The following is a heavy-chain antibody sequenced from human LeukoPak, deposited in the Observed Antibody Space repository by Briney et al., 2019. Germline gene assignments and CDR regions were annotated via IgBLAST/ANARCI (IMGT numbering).Heavy chain of an antibody. Sequence: GGSLRLPCAASAFTFSSYAMSCFRQAPGKGLEWVSAISGSGGSTYYADSVKGRFTISRDNSKNTLYLQMNSLRAEDTAVYYCAKGPSSIAAAGNRWGQGTLVTVSS. D-gene: IGHD6-13*01. J-gene: IGHJ5*02. V-gene: IGHV3-23*01. CDR1: AFTFSSYA. CDR2: ISGSGGST. CDR3: AKGPSSIAAAGNR.